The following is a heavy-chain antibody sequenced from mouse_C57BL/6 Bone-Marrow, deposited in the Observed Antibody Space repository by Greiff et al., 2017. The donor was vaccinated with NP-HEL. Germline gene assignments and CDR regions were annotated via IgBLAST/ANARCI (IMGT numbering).Heavy chain of an antibody. CDR3: ARGITTRYYAMDY. J-gene: IGHJ4*01. CDR1: GYTFTSYT. V-gene: IGHV1-4*01. CDR2: INPSSGYT. D-gene: IGHD2-4*01. Sequence: VQLQQSGAELARPGASVKMSCKASGYTFTSYTMHWVKQRPGQGLEWIGYINPSSGYTKYNQKFKDKATLTADKSSSTAYMQLSSLTSEDSAVYYCARGITTRYYAMDYWGQGTSVTVSS.